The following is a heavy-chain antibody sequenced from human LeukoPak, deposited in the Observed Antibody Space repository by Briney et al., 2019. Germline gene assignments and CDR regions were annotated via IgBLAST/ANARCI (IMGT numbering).Heavy chain of an antibody. CDR3: ATDRGWRTSGYYLYYFEY. CDR2: IKHDGSEK. CDR1: GFIFTNYF. Sequence: GGTLRLSCAASGFIFTNYFMSWVRQAPGKGLEWVASIKHDGSEKYYVDSVRGRFTISRDNTMNSLYLQMSSLRAEDTAVYYCATDRGWRTSGYYLYYFEYWGQGTLVTYSS. D-gene: IGHD3-3*01. V-gene: IGHV3-7*01. J-gene: IGHJ4*02.